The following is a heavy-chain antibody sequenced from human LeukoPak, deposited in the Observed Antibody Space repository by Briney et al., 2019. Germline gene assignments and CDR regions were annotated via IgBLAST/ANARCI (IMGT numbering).Heavy chain of an antibody. D-gene: IGHD6-13*01. CDR2: INHSGST. Sequence: SETLSLTCAVYGGSFSGYYWSWIRQPPGKGLEWIGEINHSGSTNYNPSLKSRVTISVDTSKNQFSLKLSSVTAADTAVYYCARLIAAAGTGFNFDYWGQGTLVTVSS. CDR1: GGSFSGYY. CDR3: ARLIAAAGTGFNFDY. J-gene: IGHJ4*02. V-gene: IGHV4-34*01.